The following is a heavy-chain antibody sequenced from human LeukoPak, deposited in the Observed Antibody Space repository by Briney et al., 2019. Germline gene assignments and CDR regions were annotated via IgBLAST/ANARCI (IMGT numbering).Heavy chain of an antibody. D-gene: IGHD3-3*01. J-gene: IGHJ4*02. CDR1: GFTFSSYA. Sequence: PGGSLRLSCAASGFTFSSYATSWVRQAPGKGLEWVSAISGSGGSTYYADSVKGRFTISRDNSKNTLYLQMNSLRAEDTAVYYCAKDETIFGVGSFDYWGQGTLVTVSS. CDR2: ISGSGGST. CDR3: AKDETIFGVGSFDY. V-gene: IGHV3-23*01.